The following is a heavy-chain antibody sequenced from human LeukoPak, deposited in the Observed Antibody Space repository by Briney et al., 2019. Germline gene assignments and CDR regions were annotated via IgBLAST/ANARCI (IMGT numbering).Heavy chain of an antibody. CDR1: GGSFTGYY. CDR3: ARLRYFDWGDV. J-gene: IGHJ6*04. V-gene: IGHV4-34*01. Sequence: SETLSLTCAVYGGSFTGYYWSWIRQPPGKGLEWIGEINHSGSTNYNPSLKSRVTILIDTSKNQFSLKLSSVTAADTAVYYCARLRYFDWGDVWGKGTTVTISS. CDR2: INHSGST. D-gene: IGHD3-9*01.